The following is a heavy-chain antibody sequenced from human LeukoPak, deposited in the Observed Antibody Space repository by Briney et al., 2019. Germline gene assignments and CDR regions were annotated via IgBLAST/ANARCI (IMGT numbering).Heavy chain of an antibody. J-gene: IGHJ4*02. CDR3: ARDKGTY. CDR2: INKDGSEK. Sequence: PGGSLRLSCAASGFTFSNYWMSWVRQVPGKGLEWVAHINKDGSEKYYVDSVKGRFIISRDNAKNSLYLQMNSLKVEDTAVYYCARDKGTYWGPGTLVTVSS. V-gene: IGHV3-7*01. CDR1: GFTFSNYW.